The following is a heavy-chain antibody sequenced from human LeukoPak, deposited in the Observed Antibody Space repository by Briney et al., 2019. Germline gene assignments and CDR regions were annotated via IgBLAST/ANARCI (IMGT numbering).Heavy chain of an antibody. D-gene: IGHD4-23*01. V-gene: IGHV3-23*01. Sequence: GASLRLSCAASGFTFSSYAMSWVRQAPGKGLEWVSGISGSGVSTYYADSVKGQFTISRDNSKNTVYLQMNSLRAEDTAMYFCAKGGLGGTAVVTMDSWGEGTLVTVSS. CDR1: GFTFSSYA. J-gene: IGHJ4*02. CDR3: AKGGLGGTAVVTMDS. CDR2: ISGSGVST.